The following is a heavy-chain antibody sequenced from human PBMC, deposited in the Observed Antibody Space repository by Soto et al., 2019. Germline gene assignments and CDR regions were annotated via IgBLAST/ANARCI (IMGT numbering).Heavy chain of an antibody. CDR3: ASGGGNSVDY. V-gene: IGHV3-43*01. CDR2: ISWDGGST. CDR1: GFTFDDYT. D-gene: IGHD2-21*02. Sequence: PGGSLRLSCAASGFTFDDYTMHWVRQAPGKGLEWVSLISWDGGSTYYADSVKGRFTISRDNSKNSLYLQMNSLRTEDTALYYCASGGGNSVDYWGQGTLVTVSS. J-gene: IGHJ4*02.